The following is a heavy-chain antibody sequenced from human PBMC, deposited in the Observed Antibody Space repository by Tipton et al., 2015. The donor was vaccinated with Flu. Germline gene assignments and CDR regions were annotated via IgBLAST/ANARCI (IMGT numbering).Heavy chain of an antibody. D-gene: IGHD3-22*01. CDR3: AVPTMTVFSESRGD. V-gene: IGHV1-69*01. J-gene: IGHJ4*02. Sequence: QLVQSGAEVKKPGSSVKVSCKASGGPFTSYSINWVRQAPGQGLEWMGGTIPVLGTENYAQKFQGRVTITADESTSTAYMELSSLVFEDTAVYYGAVPTMTVFSESRGDWGRGTLVTVSS. CDR2: TIPVLGTE. CDR1: GGPFTSYS.